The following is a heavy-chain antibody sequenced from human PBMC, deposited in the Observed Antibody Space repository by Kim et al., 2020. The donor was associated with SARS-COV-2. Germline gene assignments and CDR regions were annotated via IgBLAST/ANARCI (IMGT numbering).Heavy chain of an antibody. Sequence: SQTLSLTCAISGDSVSSNSAAWNWIRQSPSRGLEWLGRTYYRSKWYNDYAVSVKSRITINPDTSKNQFSLQLNSVTPEDTAVYYCARGDPSGSYHTPPGTYFDYWGQGTLVTVSS. CDR1: GDSVSSNSAA. CDR2: TYYRSKWYN. D-gene: IGHD1-26*01. CDR3: ARGDPSGSYHTPPGTYFDY. V-gene: IGHV6-1*01. J-gene: IGHJ4*02.